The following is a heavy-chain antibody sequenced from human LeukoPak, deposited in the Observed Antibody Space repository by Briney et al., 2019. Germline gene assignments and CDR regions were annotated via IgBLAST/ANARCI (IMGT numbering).Heavy chain of an antibody. D-gene: IGHD3-3*01. CDR3: ARVSDFWSGYSFDY. J-gene: IGHJ4*02. Sequence: ASVKVSCKASGYTFTGYYMHWVRQAPGQGLEWMGWINPNSGGTNYAQKFQGRVTMTGDTSISTAYMELSRLRSDDTAVYYCARVSDFWSGYSFDYWGQGTLVTVSS. V-gene: IGHV1-2*02. CDR2: INPNSGGT. CDR1: GYTFTGYY.